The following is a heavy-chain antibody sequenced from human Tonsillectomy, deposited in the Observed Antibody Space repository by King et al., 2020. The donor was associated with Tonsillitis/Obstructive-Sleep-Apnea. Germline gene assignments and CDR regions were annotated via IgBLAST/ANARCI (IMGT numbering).Heavy chain of an antibody. J-gene: IGHJ4*02. CDR3: ARGYYVILTGYFLIDY. CDR2: ISSSSTYI. V-gene: IGHV3-21*06. D-gene: IGHD3-9*01. CDR1: GFTFSSYN. Sequence: QLVQSGGGLVKPGGSLRLSCAASGFTFSSYNMNWVRQAPGKGLEWVSSISSSSTYIYYADSVKGRFTISRDNAKNSMYLQMDSLRAEDTAVYYCARGYYVILTGYFLIDYWGQGTLVTVSS.